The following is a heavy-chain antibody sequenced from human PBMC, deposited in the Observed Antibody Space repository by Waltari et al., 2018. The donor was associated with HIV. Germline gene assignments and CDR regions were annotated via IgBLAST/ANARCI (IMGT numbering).Heavy chain of an antibody. Sequence: QLQLQESGPGLVKPSETLSLTCTVSGGSISSSTSYWGGVRQPPGKGLEWLGNLYYSGSTYYTPSLKSRVTISVDTSKNQFSLKLSSVTAADTAVYYCTRLSIVVVTAIDFWGQGTLVTVSS. D-gene: IGHD2-21*02. J-gene: IGHJ4*02. CDR1: GGSISSSTSY. CDR3: TRLSIVVVTAIDF. CDR2: LYYSGST. V-gene: IGHV4-39*01.